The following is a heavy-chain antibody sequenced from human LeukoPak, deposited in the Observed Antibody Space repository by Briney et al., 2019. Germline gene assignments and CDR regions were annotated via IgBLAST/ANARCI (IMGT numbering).Heavy chain of an antibody. Sequence: SETLSLTCTVSGGSISSYYWSWIRQPAGKGLEWIGRIYTSGSTNYNPSLKSRVTMSVDTSKNQFSLKLSSVTAADTAVYYCARGWSDYDFWSGYFDYWGQGTLVTVSS. CDR1: GGSISSYY. J-gene: IGHJ4*02. V-gene: IGHV4-4*07. CDR2: IYTSGST. CDR3: ARGWSDYDFWSGYFDY. D-gene: IGHD3-3*01.